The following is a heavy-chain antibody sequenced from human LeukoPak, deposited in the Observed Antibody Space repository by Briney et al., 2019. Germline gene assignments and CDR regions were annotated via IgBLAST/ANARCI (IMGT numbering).Heavy chain of an antibody. CDR3: AKRDYSDSNTYAPLFDY. J-gene: IGHJ4*02. Sequence: PGGSLRLSCAASGFTFSSYAMAWVRQAPGKGLECVSGITGSGGRTYYADSVKGRFTISRDNSKSTLYLQMSSLRAEDTAVYYCAKRDYSDSNTYAPLFDYWGQGTLVTVSS. D-gene: IGHD3-22*01. CDR2: ITGSGGRT. CDR1: GFTFSSYA. V-gene: IGHV3-23*01.